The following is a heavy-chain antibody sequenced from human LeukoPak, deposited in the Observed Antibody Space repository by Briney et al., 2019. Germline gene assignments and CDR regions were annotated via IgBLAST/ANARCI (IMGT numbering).Heavy chain of an antibody. J-gene: IGHJ4*02. CDR2: ISGSGGST. CDR3: AKVDGLGYCSSTSCLTPF. D-gene: IGHD2-2*01. CDR1: GFTFSSYA. Sequence: PGGSLRLSCAASGFTFSSYAMSWVRQAPGKGLEWVSAISGSGGSTYYADSVKGRFTISRDNSKNTLYLQMNSLRAEDTAVYYCAKVDGLGYCSSTSCLTPFWGQGTLVTVSS. V-gene: IGHV3-23*01.